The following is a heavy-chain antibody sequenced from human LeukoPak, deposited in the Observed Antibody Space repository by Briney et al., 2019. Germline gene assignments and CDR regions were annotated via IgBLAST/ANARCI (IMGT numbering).Heavy chain of an antibody. J-gene: IGHJ4*02. Sequence: GGSLRLSCAASGFTFSSYSMNWVRQARGKGLEGVSCMSGGGGRKYYADSVKGRFTISRDNSKNTLYMQMNSLRAEYTAVYYCARDGSSGWYDYFDYWGQGTLVTVSS. CDR3: ARDGSSGWYDYFDY. D-gene: IGHD6-19*01. CDR1: GFTFSSYS. V-gene: IGHV3-23*01. CDR2: MSGGGGRK.